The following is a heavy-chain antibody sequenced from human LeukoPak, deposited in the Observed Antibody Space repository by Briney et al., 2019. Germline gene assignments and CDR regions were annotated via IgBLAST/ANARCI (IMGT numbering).Heavy chain of an antibody. CDR1: DDSVNTYY. V-gene: IGHV4-59*02. J-gene: IGHJ5*02. D-gene: IGHD4-11*01. CDR2: IYNRGST. Sequence: SETLSLTCIGSDDSVNTYYCSWIRQAPGKGLEWIGYIYNRGSTKYNPSLKSRATISVDTSKNQSSLKLTSVTAADTAVYYCAMSNTVRRPFFDPWGQGTLVTVSS. CDR3: AMSNTVRRPFFDP.